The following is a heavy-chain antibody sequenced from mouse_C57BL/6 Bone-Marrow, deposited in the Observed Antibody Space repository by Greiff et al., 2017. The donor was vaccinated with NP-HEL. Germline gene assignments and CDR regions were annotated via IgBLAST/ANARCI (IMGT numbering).Heavy chain of an antibody. CDR1: GFTFNTYA. V-gene: IGHV10-3*01. CDR3: VRDPLPGYYYAMDY. Sequence: EVKVVESGGGLVQPKGSLKLSCAASGFTFNTYAMHWVRQAPGKGLEWVARIRSKSSNYATYYADSVKDRFTISRDDSQSMLYLQMNNLKTEDTAMYYCVRDPLPGYYYAMDYWGQGTSVTVSS. CDR2: IRSKSSNYAT. D-gene: IGHD2-1*01. J-gene: IGHJ4*01.